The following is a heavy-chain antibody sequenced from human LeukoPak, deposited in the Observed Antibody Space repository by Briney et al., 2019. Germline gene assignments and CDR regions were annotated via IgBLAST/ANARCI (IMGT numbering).Heavy chain of an antibody. J-gene: IGHJ5*02. CDR2: IYWDDDK. Sequence: SGPTLVKPTQTLTLTCTFSGFSLSTSGVGVGWIRQPPGKALEWLALIYWDDDKRYSPSLKSRLTITKDTSKNQVVLTMTNMDPVDTATYYCAHKDKAHYGSGSYYDNWFDPWGQGTLVTVSS. CDR3: AHKDKAHYGSGSYYDNWFDP. V-gene: IGHV2-5*02. CDR1: GFSLSTSGVG. D-gene: IGHD3-10*01.